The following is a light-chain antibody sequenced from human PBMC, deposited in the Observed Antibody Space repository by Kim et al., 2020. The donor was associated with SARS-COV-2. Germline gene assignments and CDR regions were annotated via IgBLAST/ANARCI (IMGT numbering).Light chain of an antibody. CDR2: DAS. CDR3: QQYYNGPPRT. V-gene: IGKV3-15*01. Sequence: EILMTQSPATLSVSPGERATLSCRASQSITTKLAWYQQKPGQPPRLLIYDASTRARDTPARFSGSGSGTEFTLTIGSLQSEDFAVYYCQQYYNGPPRTFGQGTKLEI. CDR1: QSITTK. J-gene: IGKJ2*02.